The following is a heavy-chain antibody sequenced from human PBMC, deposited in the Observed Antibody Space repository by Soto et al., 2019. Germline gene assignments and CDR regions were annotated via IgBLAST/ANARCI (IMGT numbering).Heavy chain of an antibody. J-gene: IGHJ5*02. V-gene: IGHV3-23*04. CDR1: GFTFGSYA. Sequence: EMQLAESGGGLVQPGGSLRLSCAASGFTFGSYAMLWVRQAPGKGREWVSAISGGGSGTYYADTVKGRFTISRDTSKKTLFLQMNSLRVEDTAKYYCAKDPKSTVRFNWFDPWGQGTLVTVSS. D-gene: IGHD2-8*02. CDR2: ISGGGSGT. CDR3: AKDPKSTVRFNWFDP.